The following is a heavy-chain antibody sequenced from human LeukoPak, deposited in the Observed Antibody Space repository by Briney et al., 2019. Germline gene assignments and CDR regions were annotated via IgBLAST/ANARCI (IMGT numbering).Heavy chain of an antibody. CDR2: IYSGGST. V-gene: IGHV3-66*02. J-gene: IGHJ4*02. CDR3: AVEVATEYYFDY. Sequence: GGSLRLSCAASGFTVSSNYMSWVRQAPGKGLEWVSVIYSGGSTYYADSVKGRFTSSRDNSKNTLYLQMNSLRAEDTAVYYCAVEVATEYYFDYWGQGTLVTVSS. D-gene: IGHD5-12*01. CDR1: GFTVSSNY.